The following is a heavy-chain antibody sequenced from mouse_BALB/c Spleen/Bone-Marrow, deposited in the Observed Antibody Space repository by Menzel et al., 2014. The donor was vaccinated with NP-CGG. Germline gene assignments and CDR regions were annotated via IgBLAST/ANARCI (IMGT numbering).Heavy chain of an antibody. D-gene: IGHD4-1*01. CDR2: INPNSGNT. V-gene: IGHV1S130*01. Sequence: QVQLQQSGSVLVRPGASVKLSCKASGYTFTSSWMHWAKQRPGQGLEWIGEINPNSGNTNYNEKFKGKATLTVDTSSSTAYVDLSSLTSEDSAVYYCARSGLDYWGQGTTLTVSS. CDR1: GYTFTSSW. J-gene: IGHJ2*01. CDR3: ARSGLDY.